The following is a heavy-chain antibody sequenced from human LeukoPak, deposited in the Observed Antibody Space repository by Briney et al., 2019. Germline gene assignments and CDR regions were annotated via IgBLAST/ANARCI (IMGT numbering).Heavy chain of an antibody. CDR1: GFTFSRYA. V-gene: IGHV3-21*01. D-gene: IGHD6-13*01. J-gene: IGHJ4*02. CDR2: MSGSSNYI. CDR3: ARVGSTWSYFDY. Sequence: PGGSLRLSCSASGFTFSRYAMHWVRQAPGKGLEWVSFMSGSSNYIYYADSVKGLFTISRDNAKNSLYLQMNRLRAEDTAVYYCARVGSTWSYFDYWGQGTLVTVSS.